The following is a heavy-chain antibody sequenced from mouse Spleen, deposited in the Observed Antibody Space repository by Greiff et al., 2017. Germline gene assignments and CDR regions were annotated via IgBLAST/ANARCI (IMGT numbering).Heavy chain of an antibody. J-gene: IGHJ4*01. V-gene: IGHV1-26*01. D-gene: IGHD1-1*01. CDR1: GYTFTDYY. CDR2: INPNNGGT. CDR3: ARAVVARDYAMDY. Sequence: EVQLQQSGPELVKPGASVKISCKASGYTFTDYYMNWVKQSHGKSLEWIGDINPNNGGTSYNQKFKGKATLTVDKSSSTAYMELRSLTSEDSAVYYCARAVVARDYAMDYWGQGTSVTVSS.